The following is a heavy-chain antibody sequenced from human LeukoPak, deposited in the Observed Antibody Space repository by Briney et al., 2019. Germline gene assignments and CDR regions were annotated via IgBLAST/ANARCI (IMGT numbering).Heavy chain of an antibody. V-gene: IGHV3-23*01. Sequence: GGSLRLSCAASGFTFSSYAMSWVRQAPGKGLEWVSAISGSGGSTYYADPVKGRFTISRDNSKNTPYLQMNSLRAEDTAVYYCAKDYSPGPAYYFDYWGQGTLVTVSS. CDR3: AKDYSPGPAYYFDY. D-gene: IGHD1-1*01. J-gene: IGHJ4*02. CDR1: GFTFSSYA. CDR2: ISGSGGST.